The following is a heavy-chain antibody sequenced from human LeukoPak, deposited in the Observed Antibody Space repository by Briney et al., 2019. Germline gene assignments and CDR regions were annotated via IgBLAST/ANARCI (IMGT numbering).Heavy chain of an antibody. D-gene: IGHD5-24*01. CDR1: GFTFSDYA. CDR2: INSNGLST. J-gene: IGHJ4*02. CDR3: VKELQTITSPFDY. Sequence: GGSLRLSCSASGFTFSDYAMHWVRQAPGKGLQYVLAINSNGLSTYYTDSVKGRFTISRDNSRNTVYLQMSSLRAEDTAVYYCVKELQTITSPFDYWGQGTLATVSS. V-gene: IGHV3-64D*06.